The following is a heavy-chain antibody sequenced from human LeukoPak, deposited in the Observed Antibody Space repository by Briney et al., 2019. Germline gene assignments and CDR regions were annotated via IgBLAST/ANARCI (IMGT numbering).Heavy chain of an antibody. V-gene: IGHV1-2*02. J-gene: IGHJ4*02. Sequence: RASVKVSCKASGYTFTSYGISWVRQAPGQGLEWMGWINPNSGGTNYAQKFQGRVTMTRDTSISTAYMELSRLRSDDTAVYYCARDRRVGRHYDSSGYSNYWGQGTLVTVSS. CDR1: GYTFTSYG. CDR3: ARDRRVGRHYDSSGYSNY. D-gene: IGHD3-22*01. CDR2: INPNSGGT.